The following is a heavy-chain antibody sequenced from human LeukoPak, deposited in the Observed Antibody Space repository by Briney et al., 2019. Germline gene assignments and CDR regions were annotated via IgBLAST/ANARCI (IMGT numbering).Heavy chain of an antibody. V-gene: IGHV5-51*01. D-gene: IGHD1-14*01. CDR3: ARHDSAGGFDF. J-gene: IGHJ4*02. Sequence: GESLKISSKVSGYTFINYWIGWVRQMPGKGLEWMGIIYPGDSDTRYSPSFQGQVTISADKSISTAYLQWSSLKASDTAMYYCARHDSAGGFDFWGQGTLVTVSS. CDR1: GYTFINYW. CDR2: IYPGDSDT.